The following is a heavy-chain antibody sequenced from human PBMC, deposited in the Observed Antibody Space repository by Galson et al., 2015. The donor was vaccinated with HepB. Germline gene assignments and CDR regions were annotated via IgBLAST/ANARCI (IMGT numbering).Heavy chain of an antibody. J-gene: IGHJ4*02. CDR1: GFKFRNYG. V-gene: IGHV3-33*08. D-gene: IGHD5-18*01. Sequence: SLILSCAASGFKFRNYGIHWVRQAPGKGLEWVAVIWYDGSKKYYADSVKGRFTISRDNSKDMLYLQMNTLRAEDTAVYYCARDFVPRGYNYGYILDYWGQGTLVTVSS. CDR3: ARDFVPRGYNYGYILDY. CDR2: IWYDGSKK.